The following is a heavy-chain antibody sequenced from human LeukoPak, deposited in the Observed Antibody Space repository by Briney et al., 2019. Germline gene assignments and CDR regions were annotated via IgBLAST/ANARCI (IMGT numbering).Heavy chain of an antibody. CDR2: VSNSGNT. CDR1: GGSIRNYY. CDR3: ASRAFYDSSGLDF. D-gene: IGHD3-22*01. J-gene: IGHJ4*02. Sequence: SETLSLTCSVSGGSIRNYYWTWIRQPPGKGLEWIGHVSNSGNTKYNPSLKSRVTISIDTSKKHFSLNLSSVSAANTAVYYCASRAFYDSSGLDFWGQGILVTVSS. V-gene: IGHV4-59*08.